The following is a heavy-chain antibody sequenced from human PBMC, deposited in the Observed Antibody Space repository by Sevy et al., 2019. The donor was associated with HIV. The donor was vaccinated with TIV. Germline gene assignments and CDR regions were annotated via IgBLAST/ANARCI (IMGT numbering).Heavy chain of an antibody. J-gene: IGHJ6*02. D-gene: IGHD6-13*01. CDR3: AREYSSSWYYYYGMDV. CDR2: ISYDGSNK. CDR1: GFTFSSYG. V-gene: IGHV3-30*03. Sequence: GGSLRLSCAASGFTFSSYGMHWVRQAPGKGLEWVAVISYDGSNKYYADSVKGRFTISRDNSKNTLYLQMNSLRAEDTAGYYCAREYSSSWYYYYGMDVWGQGTTVTVSS.